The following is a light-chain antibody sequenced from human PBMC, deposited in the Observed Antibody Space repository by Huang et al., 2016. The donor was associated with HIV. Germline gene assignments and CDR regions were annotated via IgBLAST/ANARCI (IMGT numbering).Light chain of an antibody. J-gene: IGKJ3*01. V-gene: IGKV1-33*01. CDR1: QDITNY. CDR2: DAS. CDR3: QQYDNLPFT. Sequence: DIHMTQSPSSLSASVGDRVTITCRASQDITNYLNWYQQKPGKAPKLLIYDASNLETGGPSRFSGGGSGTHFTFTITSLQPEDFATYYCQQYDNLPFTFGPGTKVDLE.